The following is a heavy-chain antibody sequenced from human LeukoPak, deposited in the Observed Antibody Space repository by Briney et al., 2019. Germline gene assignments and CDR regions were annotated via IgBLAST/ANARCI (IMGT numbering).Heavy chain of an antibody. D-gene: IGHD2-21*02. CDR3: AREYGDDNWFDP. V-gene: IGHV4-30-4*08. Sequence: PSETLSLTCTVSGGSISSSSYYWGWIRQPPGKGLEWIGYIYYSGSTYYNPSLKSRVTISLDTSKNQFSLKLSSVTAADTAVYYCAREYGDDNWFDPWGQGTLVTVSS. J-gene: IGHJ5*02. CDR1: GGSISSSSYY. CDR2: IYYSGST.